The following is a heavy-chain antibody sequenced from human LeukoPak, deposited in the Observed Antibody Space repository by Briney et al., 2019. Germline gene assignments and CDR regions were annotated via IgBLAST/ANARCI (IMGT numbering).Heavy chain of an antibody. CDR1: GYTFTGYY. Sequence: AASVKVSCKASGYTFTGYYMHWVRQAPGQGLEWMGWINPNSGGTNYAQKFQGRVTMTRDTSISTAYMELSRLRSDDTAVYYCARDIGSGYELFDYWGQGTLVTVSS. CDR3: ARDIGSGYELFDY. V-gene: IGHV1-2*02. CDR2: INPNSGGT. J-gene: IGHJ4*02. D-gene: IGHD5-12*01.